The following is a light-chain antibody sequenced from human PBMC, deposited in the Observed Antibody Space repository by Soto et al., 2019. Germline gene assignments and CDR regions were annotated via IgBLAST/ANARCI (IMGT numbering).Light chain of an antibody. CDR2: RAS. CDR1: QSISTW. Sequence: DIQMTQSPSTLSASVGDRVTITCRASQSISTWLAWYQHKPGKAPKLLIDRASHLESGVPSRFSGSGSGTEFTLTISSLQPDDFATYYCQQYNTYSYTFGQGTKLEIK. CDR3: QQYNTYSYT. V-gene: IGKV1-5*03. J-gene: IGKJ2*01.